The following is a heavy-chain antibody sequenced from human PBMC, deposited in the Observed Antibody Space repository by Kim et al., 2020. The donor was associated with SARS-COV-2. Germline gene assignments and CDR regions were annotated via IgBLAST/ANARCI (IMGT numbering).Heavy chain of an antibody. J-gene: IGHJ1*01. CDR3: TTDPYAAIAAAGAEAL. Sequence: GGSLRLSCAASGFTFSNSWMTWVRQAPGKGLEWVGRIKSNTDGGTTEYAAPGKGRFTISKDDTKNTLYLEMNSLKTEDTAVYYCTTDPYAAIAAAGAEALWGQGTLVTVSS. V-gene: IGHV3-15*01. CDR2: IKSNTDGGTT. CDR1: GFTFSNSW. D-gene: IGHD6-25*01.